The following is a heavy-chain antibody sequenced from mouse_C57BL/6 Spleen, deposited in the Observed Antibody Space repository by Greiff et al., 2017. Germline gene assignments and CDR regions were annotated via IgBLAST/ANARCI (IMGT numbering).Heavy chain of an antibody. CDR1: GFTFTDYY. V-gene: IGHV7-3*01. CDR2: IRNKANGYTT. J-gene: IGHJ2*01. D-gene: IGHD2-10*02. CDR3: ARSPSYYFDY. Sequence: DVMLVESGGGLVQPGGSLSLSCAASGFTFTDYYMSWVRQPPGKALEWLGFIRNKANGYTTEYSASVKGRFTISRDNSQSILYLQMNALRAEDSATYYCARSPSYYFDYWGQGTTLTVSS.